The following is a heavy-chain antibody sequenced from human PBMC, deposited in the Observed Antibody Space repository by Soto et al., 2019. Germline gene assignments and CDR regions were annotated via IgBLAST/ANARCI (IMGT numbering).Heavy chain of an antibody. J-gene: IGHJ4*02. Sequence: EVQLLESGGGLVQPGGSLRLSCAGSGFTFSGQGMAWIRLAPGKGLEWVSAISGSGEHTYYADNVKGRFTISRDNSNNILYLQMNSLRGEDTALYHCASRPGFDPYYFDYWGQGTLVTVSS. CDR3: ASRPGFDPYYFDY. CDR1: GFTFSGQG. V-gene: IGHV3-23*01. CDR2: ISGSGEHT.